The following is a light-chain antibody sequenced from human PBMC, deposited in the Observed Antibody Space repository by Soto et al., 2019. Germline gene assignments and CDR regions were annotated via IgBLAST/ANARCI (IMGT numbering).Light chain of an antibody. J-gene: IGLJ1*01. V-gene: IGLV2-14*01. CDR3: SSYTSSSTLLYV. Sequence: QSVLTQPASVSGSPGQSNTISCTGTSSDVGGYNYVSWYQQHPGKAPKLMIYDVSNRPSGVSNRFSGSKSGNTASLTISGLQAEDEADYYCSSYTSSSTLLYVFGTGTKVTVL. CDR2: DVS. CDR1: SSDVGGYNY.